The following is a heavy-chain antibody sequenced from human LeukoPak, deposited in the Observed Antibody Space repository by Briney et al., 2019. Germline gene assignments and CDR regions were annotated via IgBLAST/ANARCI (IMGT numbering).Heavy chain of an antibody. V-gene: IGHV1-24*01. J-gene: IGHJ4*02. CDR3: ATVTSGSLHFDY. D-gene: IGHD1-26*01. Sequence: ASVKVSCKVSGYTLTELSMHWVRQAPGKGLEWMGGFDPEDGETIYAQKFQGRVTMTEDTSTDTAYMELSSLRSEDTAVYYCATVTSGSLHFDYWGQGTLVTVSS. CDR1: GYTLTELS. CDR2: FDPEDGET.